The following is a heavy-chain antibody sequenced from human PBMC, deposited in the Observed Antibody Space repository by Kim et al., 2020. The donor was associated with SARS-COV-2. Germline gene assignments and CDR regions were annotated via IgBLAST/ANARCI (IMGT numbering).Heavy chain of an antibody. J-gene: IGHJ6*03. CDR1: GGTFSSYA. CDR2: IIPIFGTA. Sequence: SVKVSCKASGGTFSSYAISWVRQAPGQGLEWMGGIIPIFGTANYAQKFQGRVTITADESTSTAYMELSSLRSEDTAVYYCASGGVPYSGYRGINHRGYYYYMDVWGKGTTVTVSS. V-gene: IGHV1-69*13. D-gene: IGHD5-12*01. CDR3: ASGGVPYSGYRGINHRGYYYYMDV.